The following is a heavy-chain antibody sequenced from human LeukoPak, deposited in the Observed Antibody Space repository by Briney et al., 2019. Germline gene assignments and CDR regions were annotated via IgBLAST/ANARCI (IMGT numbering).Heavy chain of an antibody. CDR1: GYTFTSYY. CDR3: ARVPYGDFSDAFDI. V-gene: IGHV1-46*03. D-gene: IGHD4-17*01. Sequence: ASVTVSCKASGYTFTSYYMHWVRQAPGQGLEWMGIINPSGGSTSYAQKFQGRATMTTNTSTSTVYLELSSLSSEDAAVYYCARVPYGDFSDAFDIWGQGTMVTVSS. J-gene: IGHJ3*02. CDR2: INPSGGST.